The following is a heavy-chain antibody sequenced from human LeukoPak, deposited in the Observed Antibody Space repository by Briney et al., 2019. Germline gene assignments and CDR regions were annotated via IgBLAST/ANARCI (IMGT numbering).Heavy chain of an antibody. J-gene: IGHJ4*02. CDR3: AKRGGHDFWSGYSFDY. D-gene: IGHD3-3*01. V-gene: IGHV3-23*01. Sequence: SGGSLRLSRAASGFTFSSYAMSWVRQAPGKGLEWVSAISGSGGSTYYADSVKGRFTISRDNSKNTLYLQMNSLRAEDTAVYYCAKRGGHDFWSGYSFDYWGQGTLVTVSS. CDR1: GFTFSSYA. CDR2: ISGSGGST.